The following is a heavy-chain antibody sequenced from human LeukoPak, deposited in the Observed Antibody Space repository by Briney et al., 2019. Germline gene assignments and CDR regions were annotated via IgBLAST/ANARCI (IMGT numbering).Heavy chain of an antibody. V-gene: IGHV4-34*01. J-gene: IGHJ2*01. Sequence: SETLSLTCAVYGGSLTDNYWAWIRQPPGKGLEWLGEINHGGSTNYSQSHKSRVTISLDTSKNQFFLNLTSVTAADTAVYYCAREDWYFDLWGRGTLVTVSS. CDR1: GGSLTDNY. CDR2: INHGGST. CDR3: AREDWYFDL.